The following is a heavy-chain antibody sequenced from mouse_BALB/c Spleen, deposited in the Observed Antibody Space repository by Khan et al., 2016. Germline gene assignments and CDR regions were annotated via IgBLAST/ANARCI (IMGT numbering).Heavy chain of an antibody. Sequence: EVQLQESGPDLVKPSQSLSLTCTVSGYSITSVYSWHWIRQFTGNKLEWMGYIHYSGSTNYKPYLKSRISLTRDTSKNQFFLQLNSVTTEDTATYYDARCDGGGWYFDVWGAGTTVTVSS. CDR3: ARCDGGGWYFDV. J-gene: IGHJ1*01. CDR2: IHYSGST. CDR1: GYSITSVYS. V-gene: IGHV3-1*02. D-gene: IGHD1-1*02.